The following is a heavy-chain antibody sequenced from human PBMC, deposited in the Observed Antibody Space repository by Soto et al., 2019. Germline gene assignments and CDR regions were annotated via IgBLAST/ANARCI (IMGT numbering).Heavy chain of an antibody. CDR3: AGGLSGDKVDQ. V-gene: IGHV4-30-4*01. CDR1: GVSISDDNYY. J-gene: IGHJ4*02. D-gene: IGHD2-21*01. Sequence: QVQLQESGPGLVKPSQTLSLTCTVSGVSISDDNYYWSWIRQPPGNDLEWIGHIYNRGNTYNNPSLRSRLTLSLDTSKRQCSLNLNSVTAADAAVYYCAGGLSGDKVDQWGQGTLVTVSS. CDR2: IYNRGNT.